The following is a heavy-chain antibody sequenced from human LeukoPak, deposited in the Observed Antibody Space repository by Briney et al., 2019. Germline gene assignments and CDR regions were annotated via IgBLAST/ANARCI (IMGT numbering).Heavy chain of an antibody. D-gene: IGHD6-19*01. V-gene: IGHV3-23*01. Sequence: GGSLRLSCAASGFTFSSFAMSWVRQAPGKGLEWVSDISGSGGSTFYADSVKGRFTISRDISKNTLYLQMNSLRAEDTAIYYCAKGLSSGWLGYYFDCWGQGTLVTVSS. CDR1: GFTFSSFA. J-gene: IGHJ4*02. CDR2: ISGSGGST. CDR3: AKGLSSGWLGYYFDC.